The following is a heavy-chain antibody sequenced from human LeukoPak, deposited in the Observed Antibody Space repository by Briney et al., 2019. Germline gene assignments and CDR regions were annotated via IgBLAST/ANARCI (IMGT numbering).Heavy chain of an antibody. J-gene: IGHJ4*02. V-gene: IGHV3-23*01. CDR3: AKAVVWSGYHPEGFDY. CDR2: ISGSGGST. CDR1: GFTFSSYA. Sequence: GGSLRLSCAASGFTFSSYAMSWVRQAPGKGLEWVSAISGSGGSTYYADSVKGRFTISRDNSKNTPYLQMNSLRAEDTAVYYCAKAVVWSGYHPEGFDYWGQGTLVTVSS. D-gene: IGHD3-3*01.